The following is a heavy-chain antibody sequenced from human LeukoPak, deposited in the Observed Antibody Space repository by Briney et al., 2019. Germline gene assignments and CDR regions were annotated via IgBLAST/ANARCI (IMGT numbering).Heavy chain of an antibody. CDR2: VNSDGSST. J-gene: IGHJ4*02. V-gene: IGHV3-74*01. CDR3: ALSRYDYVWGSYRYDY. CDR1: GVTLSGYR. Sequence: GGALIVSCAASGVTLSGYRGRGVPPTPGEGGGWGLPVNSDGSSTSYAAYVKGRFPISRDHAKTTLYLQMNSLRAEDTAVYSCALSRYDYVWGSYRYDYWGQGTLVTVSS. D-gene: IGHD3-16*02.